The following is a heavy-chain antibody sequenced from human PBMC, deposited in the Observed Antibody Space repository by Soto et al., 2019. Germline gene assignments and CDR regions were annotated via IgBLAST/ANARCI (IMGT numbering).Heavy chain of an antibody. CDR1: GFTFSSYG. J-gene: IGHJ4*02. V-gene: IGHV3-33*01. CDR3: AREISIAVAGVQDY. D-gene: IGHD6-19*01. CDR2: IWYDGSNK. Sequence: ESGGGVVQPGRSLRLSCAASGFTFSSYGMHWVRQAPGKGLEWVAVIWYDGSNKYYADSVKGRFTISRDNSKNTLYLQMNSLRAEDTAVYYCAREISIAVAGVQDYWGQGTLVTVSS.